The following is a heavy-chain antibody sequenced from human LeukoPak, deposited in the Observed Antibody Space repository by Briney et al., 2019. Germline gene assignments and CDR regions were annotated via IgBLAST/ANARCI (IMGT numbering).Heavy chain of an antibody. Sequence: GGSLRLSCAASGFTFSSYGMHWVRQAPGKGLEGVAVISYVGSNKYYTDSVKDRFTISRDNSKNTLYLQMTSLRAEDTAVYYCAKGSSWYYYFYGMDVWGKGATVTVSS. D-gene: IGHD6-13*01. CDR3: AKGSSWYYYFYGMDV. CDR2: ISYVGSNK. V-gene: IGHV3-30*18. J-gene: IGHJ6*04. CDR1: GFTFSSYG.